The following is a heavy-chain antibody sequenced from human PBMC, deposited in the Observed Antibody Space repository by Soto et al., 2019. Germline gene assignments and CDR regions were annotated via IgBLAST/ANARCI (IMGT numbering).Heavy chain of an antibody. D-gene: IGHD2-2*01. CDR1: GYTFTSYA. J-gene: IGHJ6*02. V-gene: IGHV1-3*01. Sequence: GASVKVSCKASGYTFTSYAMHWVRQAPGQRLEWMGWINAGNGNTKYSQKFQGRVTITRDTSASTAYMELSSLRSEDTAVYYCARDLGYCSSTSCYLYYGMDVWGQGTTVTVSS. CDR2: INAGNGNT. CDR3: ARDLGYCSSTSCYLYYGMDV.